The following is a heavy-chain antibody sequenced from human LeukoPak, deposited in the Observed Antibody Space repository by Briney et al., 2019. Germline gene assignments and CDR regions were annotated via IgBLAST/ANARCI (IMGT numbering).Heavy chain of an antibody. CDR2: ISAYNGYT. CDR1: GYTFTSYG. Sequence: ASVKVSCKASGYTFTSYGISWVRQAAGQGLEGRGWISAYNGYTNYAQKLQGSVTMTTDTSTSTAYMELRSLRADDTGVYYCARDHYYDTSAYARSCGQGTLVTVSS. CDR3: ARDHYYDTSAYARS. V-gene: IGHV1-18*01. J-gene: IGHJ5*02. D-gene: IGHD3-22*01.